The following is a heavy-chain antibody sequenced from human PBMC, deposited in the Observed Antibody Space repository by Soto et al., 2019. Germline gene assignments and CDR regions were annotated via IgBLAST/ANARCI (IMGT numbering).Heavy chain of an antibody. CDR2: ISYDGSNK. J-gene: IGHJ4*02. CDR3: ARARRIQLWFSSGPIDY. Sequence: GGSLRLSCAASGFTFSSYAMHWVRQAPGKGLEWVAVISYDGSNKYYADSVKGRFTISRDNSKNTLYLQMNSLRAEDTAVYYCARARRIQLWFSSGPIDYWGQGTLVTVSS. D-gene: IGHD5-18*01. V-gene: IGHV3-30-3*01. CDR1: GFTFSSYA.